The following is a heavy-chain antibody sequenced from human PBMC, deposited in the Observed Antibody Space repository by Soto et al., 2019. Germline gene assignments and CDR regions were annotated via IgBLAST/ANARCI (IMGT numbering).Heavy chain of an antibody. V-gene: IGHV1-69*01. CDR2: IIPIFGTA. J-gene: IGHJ4*02. D-gene: IGHD5-12*01. CDR1: GGTFSSYA. CDR3: ARRIVANYFDY. Sequence: QVQLVQSGAEVKKPGSSVKVSCKASGGTFSSYAISWVRQAPGQGLEWMGGIIPIFGTANYEQKFQGRVTITADESTGTAYMELSSLRSEDTAVYYCARRIVANYFDYWGQGTLVTVSS.